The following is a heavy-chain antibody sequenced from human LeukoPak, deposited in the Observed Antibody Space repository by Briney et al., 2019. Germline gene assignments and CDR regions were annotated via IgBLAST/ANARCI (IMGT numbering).Heavy chain of an antibody. CDR1: GFSVSSTY. J-gene: IGHJ4*02. CDR2: VYTGGST. V-gene: IGHV3-53*01. Sequence: GGSLRLSCAVSGFSVSSTYMTWVRQAPGKRLVWVSVVYTGGSTYYADSVKGRFTISRDNSKNTLYLQMNNLRAEDTAVYYCARARGSGWYFYFDSWGQGALVTVSS. CDR3: ARARGSGWYFYFDS. D-gene: IGHD6-19*01.